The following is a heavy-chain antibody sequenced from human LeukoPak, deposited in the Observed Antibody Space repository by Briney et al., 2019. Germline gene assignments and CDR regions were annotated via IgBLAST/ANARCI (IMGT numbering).Heavy chain of an antibody. D-gene: IGHD1-26*01. CDR3: AREIPGGATTLDY. V-gene: IGHV3-7*01. Sequence: GGSLRLSCAASEFTFSSYWMSWVRQAPGKGLEWVANMNQDGSRKYYVDSVKGRFTISRDNAKNSLYLQMNSLRAEDSAVYYCAREIPGGATTLDYWGQGTLVTVSS. CDR1: EFTFSSYW. CDR2: MNQDGSRK. J-gene: IGHJ4*02.